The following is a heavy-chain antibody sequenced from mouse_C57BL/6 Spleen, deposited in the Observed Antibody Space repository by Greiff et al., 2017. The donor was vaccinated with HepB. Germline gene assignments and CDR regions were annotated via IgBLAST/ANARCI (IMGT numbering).Heavy chain of an antibody. J-gene: IGHJ3*01. CDR3: ARRGYDYDWFAY. CDR1: GYTFTSYW. V-gene: IGHV1-69*01. CDR2: IDPSDSYT. D-gene: IGHD2-4*01. Sequence: QVQLQQPGAELVMPGASVKLSCKASGYTFTSYWMHWVKQRPGQGLEWIGEIDPSDSYTNYNQKFKGKSTLPVDKSSSTAYMQLSSLPSEDSAVYYCARRGYDYDWFAYWGHGTLVTVSA.